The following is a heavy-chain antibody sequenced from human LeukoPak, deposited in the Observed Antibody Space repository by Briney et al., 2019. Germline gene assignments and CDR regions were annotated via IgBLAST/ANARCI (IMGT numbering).Heavy chain of an antibody. Sequence: GGSLRLSCAASGFTFSSYAMSWVRQAPGKGLEWVSAISASGASTYYADSVKGRFTISRDNSKNTLYLQMNRLRADDTAVYYCAKSGRTSCSTSCYYFDYWGQGTLVTVSS. J-gene: IGHJ4*02. CDR1: GFTFSSYA. D-gene: IGHD2-2*01. CDR2: ISASGAST. V-gene: IGHV3-23*01. CDR3: AKSGRTSCSTSCYYFDY.